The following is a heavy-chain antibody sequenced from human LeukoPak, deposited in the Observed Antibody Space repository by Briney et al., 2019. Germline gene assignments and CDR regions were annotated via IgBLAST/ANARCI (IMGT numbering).Heavy chain of an antibody. CDR3: ARHRYYGSGNIWFDP. CDR1: GGSIGSSSYY. CDR2: IYYSGST. V-gene: IGHV4-39*01. J-gene: IGHJ5*02. Sequence: SETLSLTCTVSGGSIGSSSYYWGWIRQPPGKGLEWIGSIYYSGSTYYNPSLKSRVTISVDTSKNQFSLKLSSVTAADTAVYYCARHRYYGSGNIWFDPWGQGTLVTVSS. D-gene: IGHD3-10*01.